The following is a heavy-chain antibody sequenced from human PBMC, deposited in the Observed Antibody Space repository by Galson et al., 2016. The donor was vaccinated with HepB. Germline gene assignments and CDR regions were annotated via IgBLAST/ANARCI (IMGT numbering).Heavy chain of an antibody. CDR2: ITSDGTNT. D-gene: IGHD6-13*01. Sequence: SLRLXCAASGXXLSXXXMHXXXQAXXKGLVXVSXITSDGTNTTYADXVKGRFTISRDNAKNTLYLQMNSLGAEDTAVYYCVXERXSTSWYDALDVWGQGXXVTV. CDR3: VXERXSTSWYDALDV. J-gene: IGHJ4*02. CDR1: GXXLSXXX. V-gene: IGHV3-74*01.